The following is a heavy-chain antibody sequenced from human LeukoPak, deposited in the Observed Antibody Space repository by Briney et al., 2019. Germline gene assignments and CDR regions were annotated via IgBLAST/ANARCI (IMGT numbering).Heavy chain of an antibody. CDR1: GYTFTSYD. J-gene: IGHJ6*02. Sequence: ASVKVSCKASGYTFTSYDINWVRQATGQGLEWMGWMNPNSGNTGYAQEFQGRVTMTRNTSISTAYMELSSLRSEDTAVYYCARGYIVVVPAATRGYYGMDVWGQGTTVTVSS. CDR3: ARGYIVVVPAATRGYYGMDV. D-gene: IGHD2-2*01. CDR2: MNPNSGNT. V-gene: IGHV1-8*01.